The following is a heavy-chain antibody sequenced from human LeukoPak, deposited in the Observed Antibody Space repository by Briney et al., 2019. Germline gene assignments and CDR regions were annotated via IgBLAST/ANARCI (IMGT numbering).Heavy chain of an antibody. CDR3: ASEAVVTPGYFDY. Sequence: PSETLSLTCTVSGGSISSGDYYWSWIRQPPGKGLEWIGYIYYSGSTYYNPSLKSRVTISVDTSKNQFSLKLSSVTAADTAVYYCASEAVVTPGYFDYWGQGTLVTVSS. CDR2: IYYSGST. D-gene: IGHD4-23*01. V-gene: IGHV4-30-4*01. J-gene: IGHJ4*02. CDR1: GGSISSGDYY.